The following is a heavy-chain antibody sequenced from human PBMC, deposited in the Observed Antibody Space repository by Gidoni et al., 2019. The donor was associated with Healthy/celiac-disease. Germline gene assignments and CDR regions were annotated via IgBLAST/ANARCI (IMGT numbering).Heavy chain of an antibody. Sequence: QVHLQESGPGLVKPSETLALTCTVSGGSITNHYCAWVRQPAGKGLEWIGRINTSGSTTYNPSLQSRVTRSLDTSKSQFSLRLTSVTAADTALYYCAVYPSLYDSSGYYVAWGQGTLVTVSS. J-gene: IGHJ5*02. CDR2: INTSGST. V-gene: IGHV4-4*07. D-gene: IGHD3-22*01. CDR1: GGSITNHY. CDR3: AVYPSLYDSSGYYVA.